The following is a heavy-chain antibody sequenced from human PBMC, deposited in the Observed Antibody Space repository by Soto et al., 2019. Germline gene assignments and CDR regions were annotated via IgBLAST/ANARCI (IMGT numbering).Heavy chain of an antibody. CDR2: IYYSGST. CDR3: ARHGAARYHDYYYYYMDV. CDR1: GGSISSSSYY. J-gene: IGHJ6*03. D-gene: IGHD6-6*01. V-gene: IGHV4-39*01. Sequence: SETLSLTCTVSGGSISSSSYYWGWIRQPPGKGLEWIGSIYYSGSTYYNPSLKSRVTISVDTSKNQFSLKLSSVTAADTAVYYCARHGAARYHDYYYYYMDVWGKGTTVTVSS.